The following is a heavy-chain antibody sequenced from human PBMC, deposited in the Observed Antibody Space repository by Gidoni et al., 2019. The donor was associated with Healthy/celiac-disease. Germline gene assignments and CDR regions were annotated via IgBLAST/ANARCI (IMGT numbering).Heavy chain of an antibody. J-gene: IGHJ3*02. Sequence: QVQLVQSGAEVKKPGSSVKVPCKVSGAPFSSYAISWVRQSPGQGLYWMGGIIPIFGTANYAKKFQGRVTITADKSTSTAYMELSSRRSEDTAVYYCASWITVTTPEAAFDIWGQGTMVTVSS. D-gene: IGHD4-17*01. CDR2: IIPIFGTA. CDR3: ASWITVTTPEAAFDI. CDR1: GAPFSSYA. V-gene: IGHV1-69*06.